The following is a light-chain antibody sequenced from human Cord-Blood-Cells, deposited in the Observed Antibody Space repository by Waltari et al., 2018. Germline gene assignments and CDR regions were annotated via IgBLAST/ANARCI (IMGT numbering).Light chain of an antibody. CDR2: GAS. CDR1: QSVSSN. V-gene: IGKV3-15*01. J-gene: IGKJ4*01. Sequence: EIVMTQPPATLSVSPGERATLSCRASQSVSSNLAWDQQRPGQAPRRLIYGASTRATGIPARFSGSGSGTEFTLTISSLQSEDFAVDYCQQYNNWPLGFGGGTKVEIK. CDR3: QQYNNWPLG.